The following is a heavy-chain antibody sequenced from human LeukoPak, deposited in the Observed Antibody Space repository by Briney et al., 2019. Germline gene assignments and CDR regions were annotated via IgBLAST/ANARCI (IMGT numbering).Heavy chain of an antibody. J-gene: IGHJ3*01. CDR1: GFTFSTYA. Sequence: GGSLRLSCAASGFTFSTYAMNCVRQAPGKGLEWVSVIIVSGDSTYYADSVKGRFTISRDNSKNTLYLQMNSLRAEDTAVYYCAKNHDSNDYHTDDAFDVWGQGTMVTVSS. V-gene: IGHV3-23*01. D-gene: IGHD3-16*01. CDR3: AKNHDSNDYHTDDAFDV. CDR2: IIVSGDST.